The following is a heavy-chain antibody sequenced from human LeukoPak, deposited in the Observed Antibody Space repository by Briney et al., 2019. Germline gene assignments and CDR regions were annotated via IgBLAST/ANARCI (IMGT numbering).Heavy chain of an antibody. Sequence: GGSLRLSCAASGFTFSIYEMNWVRQAPGKGLEWVSYISSSGSTIYYADSVKGRFTISRDNAKNSLYLQMNSLRAEDTAVYYCASSRSGPPFDYWGQGTLVTVSS. CDR1: GFTFSIYE. CDR2: ISSSGSTI. CDR3: ASSRSGPPFDY. V-gene: IGHV3-48*03. J-gene: IGHJ4*02.